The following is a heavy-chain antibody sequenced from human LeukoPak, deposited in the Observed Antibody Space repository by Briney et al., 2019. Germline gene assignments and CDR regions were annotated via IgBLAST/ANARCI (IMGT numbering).Heavy chain of an antibody. Sequence: ASVKVSCKASGYTFTGYYMHWVRQAPGQGLEWMGWINPNSGGTNYAQKFQGRVTMTRDTSIRTAYMELSRLRSDDTAVYYCARMVPATWRFDPWGQGTLVTVSS. CDR1: GYTFTGYY. D-gene: IGHD6-13*01. V-gene: IGHV1-2*02. CDR3: ARMVPATWRFDP. CDR2: INPNSGGT. J-gene: IGHJ5*02.